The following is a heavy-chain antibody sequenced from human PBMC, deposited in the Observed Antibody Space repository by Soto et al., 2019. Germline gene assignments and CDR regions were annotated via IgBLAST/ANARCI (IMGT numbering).Heavy chain of an antibody. CDR2: IWYDGSNK. CDR3: ARGRAVAGTPQYRAPFDY. V-gene: IGHV3-33*01. D-gene: IGHD6-19*01. Sequence: GGSLRLSCAASGFTFSSYGMHWVRQAPGKGLEWVAVIWYDGSNKYYADSVKGRFTISRDNSKNTLYLQMNSLRAEDTAVYYCARGRAVAGTPQYRAPFDYWGQGTLVTVSS. J-gene: IGHJ4*02. CDR1: GFTFSSYG.